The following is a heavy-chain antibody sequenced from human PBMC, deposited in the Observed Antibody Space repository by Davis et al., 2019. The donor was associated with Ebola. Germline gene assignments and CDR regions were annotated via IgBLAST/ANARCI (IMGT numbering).Heavy chain of an antibody. J-gene: IGHJ5*02. CDR2: IYYSGST. CDR1: GGSISSSSYY. CDR3: ARESMDWNQAYNWFDP. Sequence: PSETLSLTCTVSGGSISSSSYYWGWIRQPPGKGLEWIGSIYYSGSTYYNPSLKSRVTISVDTSKNQFSLKLSSVTAADTAVYYCARESMDWNQAYNWFDPWGQGTLVTVSS. V-gene: IGHV4-39*07. D-gene: IGHD1-1*01.